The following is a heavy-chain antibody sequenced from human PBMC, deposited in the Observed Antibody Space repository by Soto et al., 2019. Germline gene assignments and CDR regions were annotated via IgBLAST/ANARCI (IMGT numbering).Heavy chain of an antibody. D-gene: IGHD5-18*01. CDR1: GGSISSGGYS. Sequence: SETLSLTCAVSGGSISSGGYSWSWIRQPPGKGLEWIGYIYHSGSTYYNPSLKSRVTISVDRSKNQFSLKLSSVTAADTAVYYCARARGGYSYGYDYWGQGTLVTVSS. J-gene: IGHJ4*02. V-gene: IGHV4-30-2*01. CDR2: IYHSGST. CDR3: ARARGGYSYGYDY.